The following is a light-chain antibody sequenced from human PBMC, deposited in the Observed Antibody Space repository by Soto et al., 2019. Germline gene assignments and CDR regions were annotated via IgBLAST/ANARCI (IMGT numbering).Light chain of an antibody. V-gene: IGKV3-11*01. CDR1: QSVSSY. J-gene: IGKJ1*01. Sequence: EIVLTQSPATLSLSPGERDTLSCRASQSVSSYLAWYQQKPGQAPRLLIYDASNRATGIPARFSGSGSGTDLTLTISSLEPEDFAVYYCQQRSNWPVTFGQGTKVEIK. CDR2: DAS. CDR3: QQRSNWPVT.